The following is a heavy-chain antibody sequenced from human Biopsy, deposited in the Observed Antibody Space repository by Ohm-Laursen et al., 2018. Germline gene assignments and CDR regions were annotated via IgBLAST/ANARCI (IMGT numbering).Heavy chain of an antibody. J-gene: IGHJ3*01. V-gene: IGHV4-61*08. CDR3: ARLFRLDDYWNDDPPDGFDV. Sequence: PSQTLSLTCTVSGGSIGGSGDYWSWLRQPPGKGLEWIGYISDTGTTNYNPSLRGRVAMSVDTSKNQFSLQLTSVTAADTAMFFCARLFRLDDYWNDDPPDGFDVWGQGTMVAVSS. D-gene: IGHD3-3*01. CDR2: ISDTGTT. CDR1: GGSIGGSGDY.